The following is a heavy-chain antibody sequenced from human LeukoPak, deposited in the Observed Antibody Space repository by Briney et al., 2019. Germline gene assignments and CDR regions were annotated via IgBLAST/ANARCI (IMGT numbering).Heavy chain of an antibody. J-gene: IGHJ4*02. CDR2: ISGSGGST. D-gene: IGHD6-19*01. V-gene: IGHV3-23*01. Sequence: GGSLRLSCAASGFTFSSYAMSWVRQAPGKGLEWVSAISGSGGSTYYADSVKGRFTISRDNSKSTLYLQMNSLRAEDTAVYYCAKDVGGAVAGTYFDYWGQGTLVTVSS. CDR3: AKDVGGAVAGTYFDY. CDR1: GFTFSSYA.